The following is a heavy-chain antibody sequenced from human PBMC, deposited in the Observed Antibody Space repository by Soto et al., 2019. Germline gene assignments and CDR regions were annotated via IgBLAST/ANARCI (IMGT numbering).Heavy chain of an antibody. J-gene: IGHJ6*02. V-gene: IGHV4-39*02. D-gene: IGHD2-15*01. Sequence: ETLSLSYTVSGGSTSSSSYYWGWIRKPTGKGLEWIGSIYYNGSTYYNPSLKSRVTISVDTSKNQFSLKLSSVTAADTALYYCARDQINDGGKYYYYYYGMDVWGQGTTVT. CDR1: GGSTSSSSYY. CDR3: ARDQINDGGKYYYYYYGMDV. CDR2: IYYNGST.